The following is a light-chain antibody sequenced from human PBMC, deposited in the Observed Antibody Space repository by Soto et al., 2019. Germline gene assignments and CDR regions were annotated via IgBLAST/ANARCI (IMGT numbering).Light chain of an antibody. CDR1: QSVLYSSNNKNY. V-gene: IGKV4-1*01. J-gene: IGKJ2*01. CDR2: WAS. CDR3: QQYYSTPHT. Sequence: DIVMTQSPDSLAVSLGERATINCKSSQSVLYSSNNKNYLAWYQQKPRQPPKLLIYWASTRESGVPGRFSGSGSGTTFTLTISSLQAEDVAVYFCQQYYSTPHTFGQGTKLEIK.